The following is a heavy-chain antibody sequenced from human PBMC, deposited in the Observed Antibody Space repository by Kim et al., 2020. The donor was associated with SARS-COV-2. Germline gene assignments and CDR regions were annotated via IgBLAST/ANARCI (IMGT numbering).Heavy chain of an antibody. CDR2: ISGSGGST. Sequence: GGSLRLSCAASGFTFSSYAMSWVRQAPGKGLEWVSAISGSGGSTYYADSVKGRFTISRDNSKNTLYLQMNSLRAEDTAVYYCAKGDLWFGFKIIDYWGQGALVTVSS. CDR3: AKGDLWFGFKIIDY. J-gene: IGHJ4*02. D-gene: IGHD3-10*01. CDR1: GFTFSSYA. V-gene: IGHV3-23*01.